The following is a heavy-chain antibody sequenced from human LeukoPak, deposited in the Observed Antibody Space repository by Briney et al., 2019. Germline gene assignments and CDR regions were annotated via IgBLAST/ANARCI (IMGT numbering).Heavy chain of an antibody. CDR3: ARVTYDSSGYFDY. J-gene: IGHJ4*02. CDR2: IYHSGST. CDR1: GGSISSSNW. V-gene: IGHV4-4*02. D-gene: IGHD3-22*01. Sequence: PSGTLSLTCAVPGGSISSSNWWSWVRQPPGKGLEWIGEIYHSGSTNYNPSLKSRVTISIDKSKNQFSLKLSSVTAADTAVYYCARVTYDSSGYFDYWGQGTLVTVSS.